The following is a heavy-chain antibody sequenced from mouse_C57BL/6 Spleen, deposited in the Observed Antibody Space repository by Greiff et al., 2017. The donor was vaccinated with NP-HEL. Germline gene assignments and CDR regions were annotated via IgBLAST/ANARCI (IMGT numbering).Heavy chain of an antibody. V-gene: IGHV1-26*01. Sequence: VQLQQSGPELVKPGASVKISCKASGYTFTDYYMNWVKQSHGKSLEWIGDINPNNGGTSYNQKFKGKATLTVDKSSSTAYMELRSLTSEDSAVYYCARSYDGYYYAMDYWGQGTSVTVSS. D-gene: IGHD2-3*01. CDR1: GYTFTDYY. CDR3: ARSYDGYYYAMDY. CDR2: INPNNGGT. J-gene: IGHJ4*01.